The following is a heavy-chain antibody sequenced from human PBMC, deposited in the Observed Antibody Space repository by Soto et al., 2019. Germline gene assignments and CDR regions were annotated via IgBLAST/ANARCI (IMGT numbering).Heavy chain of an antibody. J-gene: IGHJ3*01. CDR3: AKTIYTSDAFDV. Sequence: VQLVESGGALVQPGGSLRLSCAASGFTFSTYWMHWVRQAPGKGLVWVSVINSDVSKTSYADSVKGRFTISRDDAKDTLYLQMNDLRAEDSALYYCAKTIYTSDAFDVWGQGTMVTVSS. CDR2: INSDVSKT. V-gene: IGHV3-74*01. CDR1: GFTFSTYW.